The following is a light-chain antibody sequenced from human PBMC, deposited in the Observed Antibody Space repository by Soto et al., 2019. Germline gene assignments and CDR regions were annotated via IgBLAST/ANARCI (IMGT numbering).Light chain of an antibody. Sequence: QSVLTQPPSVAAAPGQKVTISCSGSSSNIGGNSVSWYQQLPGPAPRLLIYDDNKRPSGIPDRFSGSKSGTSATLGITGFQTGDEADYYCGSWDSSLSAYVFGTGTKVTVL. J-gene: IGLJ1*01. CDR2: DDN. CDR3: GSWDSSLSAYV. V-gene: IGLV1-51*01. CDR1: SSNIGGNS.